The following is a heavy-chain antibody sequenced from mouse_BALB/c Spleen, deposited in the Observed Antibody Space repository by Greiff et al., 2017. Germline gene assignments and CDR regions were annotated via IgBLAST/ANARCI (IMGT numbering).Heavy chain of an antibody. CDR3: ARDYYGSYY. D-gene: IGHD1-1*01. J-gene: IGHJ2*01. CDR1: GFTFTDYY. CDR2: IRNKANGYTT. Sequence: EVHLVESGGGLVQPGGSLRLSCATSGFTFTDYYMSWVRQPPGKALEWLGFIRNKANGYTTEYSASVKGRFTISRDNSQSILYLQMNTLRAEDSATYYCARDYYGSYYWGQGTTLTVSS. V-gene: IGHV7-3*02.